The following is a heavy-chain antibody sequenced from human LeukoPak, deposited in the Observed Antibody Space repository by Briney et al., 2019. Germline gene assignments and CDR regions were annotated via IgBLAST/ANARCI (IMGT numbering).Heavy chain of an antibody. CDR2: IKQDGSEK. CDR3: ASSIAVAGTVYFQH. Sequence: GGSLRLSCAASGFTFSSYWMSWVRKAPGKGLEWVANIKQDGSEKYYVDSVKGRFTISRDNAKNSLYLQMNSLRAEDTAVYYCASSIAVAGTVYFQHWGQGTLVTVSS. CDR1: GFTFSSYW. J-gene: IGHJ1*01. V-gene: IGHV3-7*01. D-gene: IGHD6-19*01.